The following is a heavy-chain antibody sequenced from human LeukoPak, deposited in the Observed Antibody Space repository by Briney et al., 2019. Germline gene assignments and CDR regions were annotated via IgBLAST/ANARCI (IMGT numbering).Heavy chain of an antibody. V-gene: IGHV3-21*01. CDR1: GFNFSNYN. D-gene: IGHD3-22*01. CDR3: ARDPSTSSGYSLDAFDF. CDR2: ISSSSSYK. J-gene: IGHJ3*01. Sequence: GGSLRLSCAASGFNFSNYNMNWVRQAPGKGLEWVSSISSSSSYKYFADSVKGRFTISRDNAKNSLYLQMNSLRVEDTALYYCARDPSTSSGYSLDAFDFWGQGTMVTVSS.